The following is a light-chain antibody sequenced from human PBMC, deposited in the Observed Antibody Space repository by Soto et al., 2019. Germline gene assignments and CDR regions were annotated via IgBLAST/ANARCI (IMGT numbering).Light chain of an antibody. CDR3: QQCARSPLT. Sequence: EIVLTQSPGTLSLSPGERATLSCRASQSVTNDYLAWYQQKPGQAPRLLIYDASSRATGIPDRFSGSGSGTDFTLIISRLEPEDFAVYYCQQCARSPLTFGQGTKVEIK. CDR1: QSVTNDY. CDR2: DAS. J-gene: IGKJ1*01. V-gene: IGKV3-20*01.